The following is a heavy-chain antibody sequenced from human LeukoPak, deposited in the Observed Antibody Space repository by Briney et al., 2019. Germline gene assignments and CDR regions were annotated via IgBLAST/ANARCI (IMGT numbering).Heavy chain of an antibody. CDR1: GYTFTGYY. CDR2: ISPNSGGT. J-gene: IGHJ4*02. CDR3: ARQSRTVVTPLGY. Sequence: ASVTVSCKASGYTFTGYYMHWVRQAPGQGLEWMGWISPNSGGTNYAQKFQGRVTMTRDTSISTAYMELSRLRSDDTAVYYCARQSRTVVTPLGYWGQGALVTVSS. D-gene: IGHD4-23*01. V-gene: IGHV1-2*02.